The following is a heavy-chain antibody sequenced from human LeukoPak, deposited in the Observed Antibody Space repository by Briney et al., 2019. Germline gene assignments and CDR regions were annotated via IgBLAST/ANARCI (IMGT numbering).Heavy chain of an antibody. CDR3: ARRRYSGSSQHFDY. CDR1: GFTFSSYW. CDR2: IKQDGSEK. V-gene: IGHV3-7*01. Sequence: GGSLRLSCAGSGFTFSSYWMSWVRQAPGKGLERVANIKQDGSEKYYVDSVKGRFTISRDNAKNSLYLQMNSLRAEDTAVYYCARRRYSGSSQHFDYWGQGTLVTVSS. J-gene: IGHJ4*02. D-gene: IGHD1-26*01.